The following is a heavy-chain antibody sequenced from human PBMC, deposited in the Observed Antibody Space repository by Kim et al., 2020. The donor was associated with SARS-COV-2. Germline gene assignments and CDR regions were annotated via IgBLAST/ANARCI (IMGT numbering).Heavy chain of an antibody. J-gene: IGHJ4*02. CDR2: ISGSGGST. CDR3: ATSYCSSTSCYDQPDY. D-gene: IGHD2-2*01. V-gene: IGHV3-23*01. CDR1: GFTFSSYA. Sequence: GGSLRLSCAASGFTFSSYAMSWVRQAPGKGLEWVSAISGSGGSTYYADSVKGRFTISRDNSKNTLYLQMNSLRAEDTAVYYCATSYCSSTSCYDQPDYWGQGTLVTVSS.